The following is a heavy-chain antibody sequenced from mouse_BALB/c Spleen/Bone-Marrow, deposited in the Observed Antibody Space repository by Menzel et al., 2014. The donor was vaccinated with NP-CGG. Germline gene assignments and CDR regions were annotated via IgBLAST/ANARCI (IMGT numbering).Heavy chain of an antibody. J-gene: IGHJ4*01. CDR1: GYAFTNYL. V-gene: IGHV1-54*01. CDR2: INPGSGGT. D-gene: IGHD1-1*01. Sequence: VKLQESGVELVRPGTSVKVSCKASGYAFTNYLIEWVKQRPGQGLEWIGVINPGSGGTNYNEKFKGKATLTTDKSSSTAYMQLSSLTSDDCAVYFSTRGVVGRAMDYWGQGTSVTVSS. CDR3: TRGVVGRAMDY.